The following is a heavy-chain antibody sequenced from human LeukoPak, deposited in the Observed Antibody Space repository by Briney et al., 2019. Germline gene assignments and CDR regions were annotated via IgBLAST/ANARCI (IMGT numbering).Heavy chain of an antibody. CDR1: GFTFSHYA. CDR2: ISYDGSSK. J-gene: IGHJ4*02. D-gene: IGHD4/OR15-4a*01. CDR3: ARDGNDYGAYWYFDV. Sequence: GGSLRLSCAASGFTFSHYAIHWVRQAPGKGLEWVALISYDGSSKYYADSVKGRFTISRDNSKNTLYLQMNSLRAEDTALYYCARDGNDYGAYWYFDVWGQGTLVTVSS. V-gene: IGHV3-30-3*01.